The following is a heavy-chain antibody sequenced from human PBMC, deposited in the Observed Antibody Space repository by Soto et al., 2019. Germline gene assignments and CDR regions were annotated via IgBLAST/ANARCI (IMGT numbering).Heavy chain of an antibody. D-gene: IGHD2-2*02. V-gene: IGHV3-33*01. CDR2: IWYDGGNN. J-gene: IGHJ6*02. CDR1: GGIFSRCG. CDR3: ARDYRPCQLRYPYYYYGQAV. Sequence: RSLGWSGSGGIFSRCGMHGGRLAPGKRVEGVAVIWYDGGNNYYSASLKGRFTITRDNSKNTRYLQKNSLRAEDTDVYYCARDYRPCQLRYPYYYYGQAVSAQRTTDPVSS.